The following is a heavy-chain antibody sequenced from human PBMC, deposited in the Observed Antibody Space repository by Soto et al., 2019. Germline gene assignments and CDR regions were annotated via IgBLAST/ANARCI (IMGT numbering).Heavy chain of an antibody. CDR3: ARTYYYDSSGYYTSSWAPLDFDY. V-gene: IGHV5-51*01. Sequence: GESLKISCKGSGYSFTSYWIGWVRQMPGKGLEWMGIIYPGDSDTRYSPSFQGQVTISADKSISTAYLQWSSLKASDTAMYYRARTYYYDSSGYYTSSWAPLDFDYWGQGTLVTVSS. J-gene: IGHJ4*02. CDR2: IYPGDSDT. CDR1: GYSFTSYW. D-gene: IGHD3-22*01.